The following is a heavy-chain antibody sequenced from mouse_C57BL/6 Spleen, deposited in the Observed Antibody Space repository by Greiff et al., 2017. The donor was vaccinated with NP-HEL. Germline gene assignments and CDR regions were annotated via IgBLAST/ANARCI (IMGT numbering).Heavy chain of an antibody. CDR1: GYAFSSSW. V-gene: IGHV1-82*01. CDR2: IYPGDGDT. J-gene: IGHJ4*01. CDR3: ARSGYYDAMDY. D-gene: IGHD3-1*01. Sequence: QVHVKQSGPELVKPGASVKISCKASGYAFSSSWMNWVKQRPGKGLEWTGRIYPGDGDTNYNGKFKGKATLTADKSSSTAYMQLSSLTSEDSAVYFCARSGYYDAMDYWGQGTSVTVSS.